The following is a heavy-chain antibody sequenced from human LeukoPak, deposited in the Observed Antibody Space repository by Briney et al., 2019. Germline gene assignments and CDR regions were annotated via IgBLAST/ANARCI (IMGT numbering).Heavy chain of an antibody. V-gene: IGHV3-43*02. CDR2: ISGDGGST. Sequence: GGSLRLSCAASGFTFYDYAMHCLPQAPGKGLEWVSLISGDGGSTSYADSVKGRLTISRDNSKNSLHLQMNSLRTEDTALYYCAKDITYKSGCLDYWGQGTLVTVSS. CDR1: GFTFYDYA. CDR3: AKDITYKSGCLDY. D-gene: IGHD6-19*01. J-gene: IGHJ4*02.